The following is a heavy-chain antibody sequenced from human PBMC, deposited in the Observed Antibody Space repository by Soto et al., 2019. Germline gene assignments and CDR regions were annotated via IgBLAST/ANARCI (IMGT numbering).Heavy chain of an antibody. CDR1: GGTFRSYA. CDR3: ARLGSNVYYYYGMDV. J-gene: IGHJ6*02. V-gene: IGHV1-69*12. D-gene: IGHD3-10*01. Sequence: QVQLVQSGAEVKKPGSSVKVSCKATGGTFRSYAINWVRQAPGQGLEWMGGIIRIFGTPDYAQRFQGRVTITADESSSTAYMELSSLRSEDTAVYYCARLGSNVYYYYGMDVWGQRHIVTVS. CDR2: IIRIFGTP.